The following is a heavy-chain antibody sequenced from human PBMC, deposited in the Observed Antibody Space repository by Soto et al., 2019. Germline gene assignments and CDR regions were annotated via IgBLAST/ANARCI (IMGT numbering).Heavy chain of an antibody. D-gene: IGHD1-26*01. V-gene: IGHV3-30-3*01. CDR1: GFTFSSYA. Sequence: QVQLVESGGGVVQPGRSLRLSCAASGFTFSSYAMHWVRXAXXXGXXWVAVISYDGSNKYYADSVKGRFTISRDNSKNXLYLQMNXXXXXXXXXXYCARDFVIVGATRGSDWGQGTLVTVSS. CDR2: ISYDGSNK. CDR3: ARDFVIVGATRGSD. J-gene: IGHJ4*02.